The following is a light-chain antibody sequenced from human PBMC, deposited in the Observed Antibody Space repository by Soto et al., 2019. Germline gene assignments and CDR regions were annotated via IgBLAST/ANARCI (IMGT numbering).Light chain of an antibody. CDR3: QHYYSTPYT. CDR1: QSLLYSANNKNY. CDR2: WAS. J-gene: IGKJ2*01. V-gene: IGKV4-1*01. Sequence: DIVMTQSPDSLAVSLGERATINCKSSQSLLYSANNKNYLAWYQQKPGQPPKLLIYWASTRESGVPDRFSGSGSETDFTLTVSSLQAEDVAVYYCQHYYSTPYTFGQGTKLDVK.